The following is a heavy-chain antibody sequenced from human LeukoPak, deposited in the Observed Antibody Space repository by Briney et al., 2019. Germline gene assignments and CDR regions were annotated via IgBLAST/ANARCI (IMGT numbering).Heavy chain of an antibody. CDR3: ARDIRSWYFDY. V-gene: IGHV3-33*01. CDR1: GLTFSNYG. J-gene: IGHJ4*02. D-gene: IGHD6-19*01. CDR2: IFYDGSDQ. Sequence: GGSLRLSCAASGLTFSNYGMHWVRQTPGKGLEWVAVIFYDGSDQYYVDSVKGRFTISKDNSKNTLYLQMNSLRAEDTAVYYCARDIRSWYFDYWGQGTLVSVSS.